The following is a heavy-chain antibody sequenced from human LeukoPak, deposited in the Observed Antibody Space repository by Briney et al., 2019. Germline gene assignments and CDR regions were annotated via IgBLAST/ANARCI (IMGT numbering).Heavy chain of an antibody. D-gene: IGHD4-23*01. CDR2: IYSGGST. J-gene: IGHJ3*02. Sequence: GGSLRLSCAASGFTVSSNYMSWVRQAPGKGLEWVSVIYSGGSTYYADSVKGRFTISRDNSKNTLYLQMNSLGAEDTAVYYCARDTTTVGDAFDIWGQGTMVTVSS. V-gene: IGHV3-53*01. CDR3: ARDTTTVGDAFDI. CDR1: GFTVSSNY.